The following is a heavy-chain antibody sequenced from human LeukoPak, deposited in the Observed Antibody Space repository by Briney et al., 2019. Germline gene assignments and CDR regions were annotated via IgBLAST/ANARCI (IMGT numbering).Heavy chain of an antibody. CDR2: ISGSSTNI. CDR1: GFTFSDYR. J-gene: IGHJ4*02. CDR3: ARDDPSMIAALHY. D-gene: IGHD6-6*01. Sequence: GGSLRLSCAASGFTFSDYRMNWVRQAPGKGLEWVSSISGSSTNIYYADSVKGRFTISRDNAKNSVYLQMNSLRAEDTAVYYCARDDPSMIAALHYWGQGTLVTVSS. V-gene: IGHV3-21*01.